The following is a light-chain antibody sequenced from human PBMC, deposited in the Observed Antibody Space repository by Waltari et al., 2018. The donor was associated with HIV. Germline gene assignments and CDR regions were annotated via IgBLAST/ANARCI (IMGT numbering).Light chain of an antibody. V-gene: IGKV1-33*01. CDR2: DAS. Sequence: DIQMTQSPSSLSASVGDRVTSTCQARQDISNGVNWYQQKSGKAPKLLIYDASSLQSGVPSRFGGRGSGTDFTFTITDLQPEDIAIYYCQQYDRLPITFGQGTRLEIK. J-gene: IGKJ5*01. CDR3: QQYDRLPIT. CDR1: QDISNG.